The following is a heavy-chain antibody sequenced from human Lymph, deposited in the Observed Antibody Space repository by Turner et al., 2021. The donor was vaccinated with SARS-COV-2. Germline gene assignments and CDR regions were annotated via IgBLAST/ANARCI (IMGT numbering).Heavy chain of an antibody. Sequence: QVQLVESGGGVVQTGRSLRVSCAASGFTFSSYAMNWVRQPPGKGLEWVTLISYDGSNKYYADSVKGRFTISRDNSKNTLYLQMNSLRAEDTAVYYCARSGPNFDFWGQGTLVTVSS. D-gene: IGHD7-27*01. J-gene: IGHJ4*02. V-gene: IGHV3-30-3*01. CDR3: ARSGPNFDF. CDR1: GFTFSSYA. CDR2: ISYDGSNK.